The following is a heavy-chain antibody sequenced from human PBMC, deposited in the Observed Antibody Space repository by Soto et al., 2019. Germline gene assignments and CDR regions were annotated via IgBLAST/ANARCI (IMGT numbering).Heavy chain of an antibody. CDR2: IYYSGST. V-gene: IGHV4-59*08. CDR3: AAGGAARSDY. D-gene: IGHD6-6*01. J-gene: IGHJ4*02. Sequence: ASETLSLTCTVSGGSISSYYWSWIRQPPGKGLEWIGYIYYSGSTNYNPSLKSRVTISVDTSKNQFSLKLSSVTAADTAVYYCAAGGAARSDYWGQGTLVTVSS. CDR1: GGSISSYY.